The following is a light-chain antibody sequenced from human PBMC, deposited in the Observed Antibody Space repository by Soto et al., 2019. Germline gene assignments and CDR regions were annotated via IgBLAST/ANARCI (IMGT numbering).Light chain of an antibody. CDR3: QQYNNWPKT. V-gene: IGKV3-15*01. CDR1: QSVSSN. J-gene: IGKJ1*01. CDR2: GAS. Sequence: EMLMTQSPATLSWSPVERATLSCRAGQSVSSNLAWYQQEPGQAPRRLIYGASTRATGIPARFSGSGSGTEFTLTISSLQSEDFAVYYCQQYNNWPKTFGQGTKVDIK.